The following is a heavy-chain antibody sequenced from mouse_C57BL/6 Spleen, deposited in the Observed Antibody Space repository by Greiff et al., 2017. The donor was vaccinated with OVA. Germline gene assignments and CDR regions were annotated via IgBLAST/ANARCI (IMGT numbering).Heavy chain of an antibody. CDR1: GYTFTDYY. CDR2: INPYNGGT. J-gene: IGHJ3*01. V-gene: IGHV1-19*01. CDR3: ASRPLGSFAY. Sequence: EVKLVESGPVLVKPGASVKMSCKASGYTFTDYYMNWVKQSHGKSLEWIGVINPYNGGTSYNQKFKGKATLTVDKSSSTAYMELNSLTSEDSAVYYCASRPLGSFAYWGQGTLVTVSA.